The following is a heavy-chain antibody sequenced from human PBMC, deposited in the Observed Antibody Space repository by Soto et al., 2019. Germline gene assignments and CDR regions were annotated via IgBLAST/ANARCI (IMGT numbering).Heavy chain of an antibody. D-gene: IGHD2-15*01. V-gene: IGHV3-23*01. CDR1: GFTFSDHA. CDR2: ISGGGSGA. CDR3: AIDLWWYTH. Sequence: EVQLLESGGGLVQPGGSLRLSCTASGFTFSDHAMTWVRQAPGKGLEWVSGISGGGSGAYYADSVKGRFTVSRANSKNTLFLQMDSLRAEDTAVYYCAIDLWWYTHWGQGPLVTVSS. J-gene: IGHJ4*02.